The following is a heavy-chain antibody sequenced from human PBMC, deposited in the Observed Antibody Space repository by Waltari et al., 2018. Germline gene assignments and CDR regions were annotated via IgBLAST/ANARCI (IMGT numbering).Heavy chain of an antibody. CDR1: GGSFSGYY. D-gene: IGHD1-26*01. CDR3: ARDQGYRTTTWELLHYYYYYMDV. CDR2: INHRGST. J-gene: IGHJ6*03. Sequence: QVQLQQWGAGLLKPSETLSLTCAVYGGSFSGYYWSWIRQPPGKGLEWIGEINHRGSTNYTPSLKSRVTISVDTSKNQFSLKLSAVTAADTAVYYCARDQGYRTTTWELLHYYYYYMDVWGKGTTVTVSS. V-gene: IGHV4-34*01.